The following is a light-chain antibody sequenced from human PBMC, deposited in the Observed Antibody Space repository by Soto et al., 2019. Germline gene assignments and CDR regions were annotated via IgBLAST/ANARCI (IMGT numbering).Light chain of an antibody. CDR3: MQALHPHST. V-gene: IGKV2-28*01. J-gene: IGKJ4*01. Sequence: DIVMTQAPLSLPLTPGEPASISCRSSQSLLHSDGYNHLDWYLQKPGQSPQLLIDEGSKRDSGVPVKFHGSGSGKNVKLKISRREAEDAEVYHCMQALHPHSTVGGGTKVEIK. CDR1: QSLLHSDGYNH. CDR2: EGS.